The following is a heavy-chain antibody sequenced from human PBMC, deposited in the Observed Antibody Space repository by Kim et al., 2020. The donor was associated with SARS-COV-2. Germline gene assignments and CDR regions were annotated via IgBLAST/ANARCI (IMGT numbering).Heavy chain of an antibody. J-gene: IGHJ4*02. CDR2: RGST. V-gene: IGHV4-31*02. CDR3: ARVVDYLDF. Sequence: RGSTYYTPSLKSRLTISVDTSNNTFSLKLTSMTAADTAVYYCARVVDYLDFWGQGTLVTVSS. D-gene: IGHD2-21*01.